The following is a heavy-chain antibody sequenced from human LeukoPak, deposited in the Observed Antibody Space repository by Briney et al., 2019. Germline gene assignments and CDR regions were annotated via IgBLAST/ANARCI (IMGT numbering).Heavy chain of an antibody. CDR2: IKPDSGAT. Sequence: ASVKVSCKASEYTFTVHYLRWLRQAPGQGLEWMGWIKPDSGATNFAQNFQGRVTMTSDTSINTAYMELSSLTSDDTAMYYCAREHDYGPDYWGQGTLVTVSA. CDR1: EYTFTVHY. V-gene: IGHV1-2*02. CDR3: AREHDYGPDY. D-gene: IGHD4/OR15-4a*01. J-gene: IGHJ4*02.